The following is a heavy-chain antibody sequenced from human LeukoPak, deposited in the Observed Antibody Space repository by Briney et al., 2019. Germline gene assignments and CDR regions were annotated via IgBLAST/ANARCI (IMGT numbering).Heavy chain of an antibody. CDR1: GYTFTYRY. V-gene: IGHV1-45*02. Sequence: GASVTVSCKASGYTFTYRYLHWVRQAPGQALEWMGWITPFNGNTNYAQKFQDRVTITRDRSMSTAYMELSSLRSEDTAMYYCASSDFLQYFDYWGQGTLVTVSS. CDR3: ASSDFLQYFDY. CDR2: ITPFNGNT. J-gene: IGHJ4*02.